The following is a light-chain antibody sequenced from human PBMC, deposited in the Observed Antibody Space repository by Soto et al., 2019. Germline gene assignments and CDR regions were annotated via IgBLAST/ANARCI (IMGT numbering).Light chain of an antibody. J-gene: IGKJ3*01. CDR2: DAS. Sequence: EIVLTQSPATLSLSPGERATLSCRASQSVSSYLAWYQQKPGQAPRLLIYDASNRATGIPARFSGSGSGTDFTLTISSLEPEDFADYYCQQRRNWPLTFGPGTKVDIK. V-gene: IGKV3-11*01. CDR3: QQRRNWPLT. CDR1: QSVSSY.